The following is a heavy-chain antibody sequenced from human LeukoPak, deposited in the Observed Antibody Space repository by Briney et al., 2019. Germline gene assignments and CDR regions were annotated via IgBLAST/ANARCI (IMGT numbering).Heavy chain of an antibody. J-gene: IGHJ4*02. CDR1: GFTFSRHN. CDR2: IKQDGSEK. V-gene: IGHV3-7*01. Sequence: GGSLRLSCAASGFTFSRHNMMWVRQAPGKGLEWVANIKQDGSEKYYVDSVKGRFTISRDNAKNSLYLQMNSLRAEDTAVYYCARISSGYSNFDYWGQGTLVTVSS. D-gene: IGHD3-22*01. CDR3: ARISSGYSNFDY.